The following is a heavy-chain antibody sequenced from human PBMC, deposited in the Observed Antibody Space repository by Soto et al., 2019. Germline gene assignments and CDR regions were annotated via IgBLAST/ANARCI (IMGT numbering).Heavy chain of an antibody. CDR1: GFTFSSYW. J-gene: IGHJ4*02. V-gene: IGHV3-74*01. D-gene: IGHD6-13*01. CDR3: ARGTSSLYRGATDY. Sequence: EVQLVESGGGLVQPGGSLRLSCAASGFTFSSYWMHWVRQAPGKGLVWVSRINSDGSSTSYADSVKGRFTISRENAKNTLYLQMNSLSAEDTAVYYCARGTSSLYRGATDYWGQGTLVTVSS. CDR2: INSDGSST.